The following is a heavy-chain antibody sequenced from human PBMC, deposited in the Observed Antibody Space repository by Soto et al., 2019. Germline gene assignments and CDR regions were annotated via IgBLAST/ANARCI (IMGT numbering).Heavy chain of an antibody. CDR2: IYYSGST. Sequence: SETLSLTCTVSGGSISSSSYYWGWIRQPPGKGLEWIGSIYYSGSTYYNPSLKSRVTMSVDTSKNQFSLKLSSVTAADTAVYYCAGERNINYDILTGYSDYTAYFDYWGQGTLVTVSS. V-gene: IGHV4-39*02. D-gene: IGHD3-9*01. CDR1: GGSISSSSYY. J-gene: IGHJ4*02. CDR3: AGERNINYDILTGYSDYTAYFDY.